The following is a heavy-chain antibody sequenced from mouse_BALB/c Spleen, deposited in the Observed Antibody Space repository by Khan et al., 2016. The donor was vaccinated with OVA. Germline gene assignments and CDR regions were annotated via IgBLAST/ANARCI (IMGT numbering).Heavy chain of an antibody. V-gene: IGHV2-6-4*01. CDR2: IWGGGGT. J-gene: IGHJ4*01. D-gene: IGHD2-14*01. CDR3: ARAYYRYDGYYAMDY. CDR1: GFSLSSYN. Sequence: QVQLKESGPGLVAPSQSLSITCTVSGFSLSSYNIHWVRQPPGKGLEWLGMIWGGGGTDFTSTLKSRLSISTDNSTSQVFLKMNSLQTEDTAIYDCARAYYRYDGYYAMDYWGQGTSVTASS.